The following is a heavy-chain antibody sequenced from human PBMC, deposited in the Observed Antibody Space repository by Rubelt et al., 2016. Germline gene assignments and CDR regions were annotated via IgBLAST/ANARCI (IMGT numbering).Heavy chain of an antibody. CDR2: INPSGGST. V-gene: IGHV1-46*01. J-gene: IGHJ5*02. D-gene: IGHD3-3*01. CDR1: GYTFTSYY. CDR3: ARSPRYDFEDNWFDP. Sequence: QVQLVQSGAEVKKPGASVKVSCKASGYTFTSYYMHWVRQAPGQGLEWMGIINPSGGSTGYAQKFRGRVTMTRDTSTSTVYMELISLRSEDTAVYYWARSPRYDFEDNWFDPWGQGTLATVSS.